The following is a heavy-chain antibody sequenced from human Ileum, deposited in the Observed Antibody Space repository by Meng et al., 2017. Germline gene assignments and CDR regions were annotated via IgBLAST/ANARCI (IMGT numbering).Heavy chain of an antibody. CDR1: AFSFGDDV. CDR2: IRSRLYGGTP. J-gene: IGHJ3*02. D-gene: IGHD3-16*01. CDR3: SRDSWGHMPPNSFDI. Sequence: GGSLRLSCTASAFSFGDDVMSWFRQAPGKGLEWVGFIRSRLYGGTPEYAASVKGRFIISRDESESIAYLQMNSLKIEDTGIYYCSRDSWGHMPPNSFDIWGQGTMVTVSS. V-gene: IGHV3-49*03.